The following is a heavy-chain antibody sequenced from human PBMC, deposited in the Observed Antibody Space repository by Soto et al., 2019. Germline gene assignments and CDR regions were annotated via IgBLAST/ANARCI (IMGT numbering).Heavy chain of an antibody. Sequence: QLQLQESGPGLVKPSETLSLTCTVSGGSISSSSYYWGWIRQPPGKGLEWIGSIYSSGSTYYNPSLKSRVTISVDTSKNQFSLKLSSVTAADTAVYYCASHYGAGRYEDYWGQGPLVTVSS. V-gene: IGHV4-39*01. D-gene: IGHD3-10*01. CDR1: GGSISSSSYY. CDR2: IYSSGST. CDR3: ASHYGAGRYEDY. J-gene: IGHJ4*02.